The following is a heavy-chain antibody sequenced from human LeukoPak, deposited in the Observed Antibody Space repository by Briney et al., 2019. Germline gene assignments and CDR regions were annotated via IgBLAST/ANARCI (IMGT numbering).Heavy chain of an antibody. CDR3: ARSGYSSSWYSGWFDP. CDR2: IYSGGST. D-gene: IGHD6-13*01. Sequence: GSLRLSFAASGFPVSSNYMSRVRPAPGKGPEWVPVIYSGGSTYYADSVKGRFTISRDNSKNTLYLQMNSLRAEDTAVYYCARSGYSSSWYSGWFDPWGQGTLVTVSS. J-gene: IGHJ5*02. CDR1: GFPVSSNY. V-gene: IGHV3-66*01.